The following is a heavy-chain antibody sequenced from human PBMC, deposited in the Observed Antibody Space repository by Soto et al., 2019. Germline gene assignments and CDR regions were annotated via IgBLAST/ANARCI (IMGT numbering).Heavy chain of an antibody. J-gene: IGHJ4*02. Sequence: SVKVSCKASGGTFSSYAISWVRQAPGQGLEWMGGIIPIFGTANYAQKFQGRVTITADKSTSTAYMELSSLRSEDMAVYYCATDGDDYVWGSYRYFFDYWGQGTLVTVSS. D-gene: IGHD3-16*02. V-gene: IGHV1-69*06. CDR2: IIPIFGTA. CDR1: GGTFSSYA. CDR3: ATDGDDYVWGSYRYFFDY.